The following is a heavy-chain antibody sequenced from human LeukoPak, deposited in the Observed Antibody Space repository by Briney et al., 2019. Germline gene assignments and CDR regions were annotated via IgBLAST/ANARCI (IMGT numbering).Heavy chain of an antibody. CDR2: ISAYNGNT. CDR3: ARDAYGSDY. CDR1: GYTFTSYG. J-gene: IGHJ4*02. D-gene: IGHD3-10*01. Sequence: ASVKVSCKASGYTFTSYGISWVRQAPGQGLEWMGWISAYNGNTNYAQKLQGRVTMTSDTSTTTVYMELSSLRSEDTAIYYCARDAYGSDYWGQGTLVTVSS. V-gene: IGHV1-18*01.